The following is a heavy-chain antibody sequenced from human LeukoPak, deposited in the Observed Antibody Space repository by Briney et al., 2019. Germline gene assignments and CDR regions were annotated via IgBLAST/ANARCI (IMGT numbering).Heavy chain of an antibody. V-gene: IGHV1-69*13. J-gene: IGHJ4*02. CDR1: GYTFTSYA. CDR2: IIPIFGTA. CDR3: ARGPHRFTIFGVVNQGDFDY. Sequence: SVKVSCKASGYTFTSYAMHWVRQAPGQGLEWMGGIIPIFGTANYAQKFQGRVTITADESTSTAYMELSSLRSEDTAVYYCARGPHRFTIFGVVNQGDFDYWGQRTLVTVSS. D-gene: IGHD3-3*01.